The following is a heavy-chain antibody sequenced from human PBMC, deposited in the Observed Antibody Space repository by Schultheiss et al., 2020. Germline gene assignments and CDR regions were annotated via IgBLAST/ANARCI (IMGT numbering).Heavy chain of an antibody. Sequence: GGSLRLSCAASGFTFSSYGMHWVRQAPGKGLEWVSSISSSSSYIYYADSVKGRFTISRDNAKNSLYLQMNSLRAEDTAVYYCAKDRGLLYGFDIWGQGTMVTVSS. J-gene: IGHJ3*02. D-gene: IGHD4-17*01. V-gene: IGHV3-21*01. CDR1: GFTFSSYG. CDR2: ISSSSSYI. CDR3: AKDRGLLYGFDI.